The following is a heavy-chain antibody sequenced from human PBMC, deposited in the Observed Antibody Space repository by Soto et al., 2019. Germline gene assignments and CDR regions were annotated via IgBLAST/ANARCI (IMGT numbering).Heavy chain of an antibody. D-gene: IGHD6-13*01. CDR1: GDSISGSSYF. V-gene: IGHV4-39*01. J-gene: IGHJ4*02. Sequence: QVQLQESGPGLMMPSETLSLTCAVSGDSISGSSYFWGWIRQPPGKRLEWIGSIFYDRYTLYTPSLKSRVTISVDTSKNQFSLKLTSVAAADTAIYFCARLQAAVPHYWGQGLLVTVSS. CDR3: ARLQAAVPHY. CDR2: IFYDRYT.